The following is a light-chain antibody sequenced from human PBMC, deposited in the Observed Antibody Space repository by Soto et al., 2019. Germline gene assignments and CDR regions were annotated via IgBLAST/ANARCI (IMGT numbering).Light chain of an antibody. V-gene: IGKV2-28*01. Sequence: EIVMTQSPLSLPVTPGESATISCGSTQRLLYSNGYYYLDWYLQKPGQSPQXLIYLGSNRASGVPDRFRGSGSGTDFTLEISRVEAEDVGVYYCMQALQTPPTLGQGTKVDIK. CDR2: LGS. CDR1: QRLLYSNGYYY. CDR3: MQALQTPPT. J-gene: IGKJ1*01.